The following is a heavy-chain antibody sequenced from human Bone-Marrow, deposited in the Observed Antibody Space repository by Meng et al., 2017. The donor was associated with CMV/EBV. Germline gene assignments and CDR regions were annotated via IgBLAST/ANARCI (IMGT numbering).Heavy chain of an antibody. CDR1: GFTFTGSA. J-gene: IGHJ5*02. D-gene: IGHD2-15*01. V-gene: IGHV1-58*01. CDR2: IVAGSGNT. CDR3: ASDPSGYCSDTHCPPPRS. Sequence: SVKVSCKGSGFTFTGSAVQWVRQARGQGLEWIGWIVAGSGNTNYAQKFQERVTMTRDKSTSTAYMELSGLRSEDTALYYCASDPSGYCSDTHCPPPRSWGQGTLVTVSS.